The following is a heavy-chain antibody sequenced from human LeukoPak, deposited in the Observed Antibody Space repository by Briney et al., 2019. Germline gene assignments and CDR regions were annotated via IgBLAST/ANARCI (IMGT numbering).Heavy chain of an antibody. J-gene: IGHJ4*02. D-gene: IGHD5-24*01. CDR2: ISSSSSYI. CDR1: GFTFSIYS. Sequence: GGSLRLSCAASGFTFSIYSMNWVRQAPGKGLEWVSSISSSSSYIYYADSVKGRFTISRDNAKNSLYLQMNSLRAEDTAVYYCARRRDGYNQLDYWGQGTLVTVSS. V-gene: IGHV3-21*01. CDR3: ARRRDGYNQLDY.